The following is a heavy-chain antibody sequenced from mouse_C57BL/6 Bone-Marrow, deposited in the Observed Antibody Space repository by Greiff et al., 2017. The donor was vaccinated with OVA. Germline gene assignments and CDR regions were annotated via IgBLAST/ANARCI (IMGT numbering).Heavy chain of an antibody. Sequence: VQLQQSGAELMKPGASVKLSCKATGYTFTGYWIEWVKQRPGHGLEWIGEILPGSGSTNYNEKFKGKATFTADTSSNTAYMQLSSLTTEDSAIYYCARTTYYYGSTYRYFDVWGTGTTVTVSS. CDR2: ILPGSGST. V-gene: IGHV1-9*01. CDR3: ARTTYYYGSTYRYFDV. J-gene: IGHJ1*03. CDR1: GYTFTGYW. D-gene: IGHD1-1*01.